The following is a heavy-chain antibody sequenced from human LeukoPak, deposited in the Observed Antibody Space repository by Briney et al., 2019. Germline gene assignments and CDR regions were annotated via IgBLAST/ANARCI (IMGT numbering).Heavy chain of an antibody. V-gene: IGHV4-39*01. CDR2: IYYSGTT. CDR1: GGSICSNNGY. CDR3: ARMPVGWYFDY. Sequence: SETLSLTCTVSGGSICSNNGYWGWIRQPPGKGLEWIGSIYYSGTTYYNPSLKSRVTISVDRSKNQFSLKLSSVTAADTAVYYCARMPVGWYFDYWGQGALVTVSS. D-gene: IGHD2-15*01. J-gene: IGHJ4*02.